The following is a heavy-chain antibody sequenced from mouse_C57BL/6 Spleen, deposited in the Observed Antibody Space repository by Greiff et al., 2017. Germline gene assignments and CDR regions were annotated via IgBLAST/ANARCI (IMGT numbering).Heavy chain of an antibody. V-gene: IGHV2-6-1*01. J-gene: IGHJ4*01. Sequence: VQLQESGPGLVAPSQSLSITCTVSGFSLTSYGVHWVRQPPGKGLEWLVVIWSDGSTTYNSALKSRLSISKDNSKSQVFLKMNSLQTDDTAMYYCARQGIYYGYDDYAMDYWGQGTSVTVSS. CDR1: GFSLTSYG. CDR3: ARQGIYYGYDDYAMDY. CDR2: IWSDGST. D-gene: IGHD2-2*01.